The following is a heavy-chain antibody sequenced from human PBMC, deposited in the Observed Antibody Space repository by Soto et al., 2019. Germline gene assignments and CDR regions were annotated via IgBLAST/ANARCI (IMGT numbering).Heavy chain of an antibody. J-gene: IGHJ4*03. V-gene: IGHV1-3*01. CDR3: ARDGVAAGSFNFDY. D-gene: IGHD6-19*01. CDR1: GYMFTKSA. Sequence: ASVKVSCKASGYMFTKSAMHWVRQAPGQRLEWMGWISGDSGNTKYSPKLQDRVTITRDTSASTAYMELSSLRSEDTALYYCARDGVAAGSFNFDYWGQGTLVTVSS. CDR2: ISGDSGNT.